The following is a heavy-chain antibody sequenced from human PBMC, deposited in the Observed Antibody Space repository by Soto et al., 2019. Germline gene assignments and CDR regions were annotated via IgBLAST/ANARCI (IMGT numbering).Heavy chain of an antibody. Sequence: ASVKVSCKVSGYTLTELSMHWVRQAPGKGLEWMGGFDPEDGETIYAQKFQGRVTMTEDTSTDTAYMELSSLRSEDTAVYYCATGPKYDYVWGSYRLDYWGQGTLVTVSS. CDR3: ATGPKYDYVWGSYRLDY. J-gene: IGHJ4*02. CDR2: FDPEDGET. CDR1: GYTLTELS. D-gene: IGHD3-16*02. V-gene: IGHV1-24*01.